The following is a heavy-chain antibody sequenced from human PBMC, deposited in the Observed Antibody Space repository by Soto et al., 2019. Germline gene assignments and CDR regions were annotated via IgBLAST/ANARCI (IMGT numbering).Heavy chain of an antibody. J-gene: IGHJ4*02. CDR1: GFTFSSYA. CDR3: GKGGPYYYDSSGYSDY. V-gene: IGHV3-23*01. CDR2: MSGSGGST. Sequence: EVQLLESGGGLVQPGGSLRLSCAASGFTFSSYAMSWVRQAPGKGLEWVSAMSGSGGSTYYADSVKGRFTISRDNSKNTLYLQMYILRAEDKAVYYCGKGGPYYYDSSGYSDYWGQGTLVTVSS. D-gene: IGHD3-22*01.